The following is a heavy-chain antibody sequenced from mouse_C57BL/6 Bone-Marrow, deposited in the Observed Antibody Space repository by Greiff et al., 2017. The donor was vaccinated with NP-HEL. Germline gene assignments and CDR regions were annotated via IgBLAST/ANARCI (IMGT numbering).Heavy chain of an antibody. D-gene: IGHD1-1*01. CDR3: TSPYYYGSSYAY. J-gene: IGHJ3*01. V-gene: IGHV1-15*01. CDR2: IDPETGGT. CDR1: GYTFTDYE. Sequence: VQLQQSGAELVRPGASVTLSCKASGYTFTDYEMHWVKQTPVHGLAWIGAIDPETGGTAYNQKFKGKAILTADKSSSTAYMELRSLTSEDSAVYYGTSPYYYGSSYAYWGQGTLVTVSA.